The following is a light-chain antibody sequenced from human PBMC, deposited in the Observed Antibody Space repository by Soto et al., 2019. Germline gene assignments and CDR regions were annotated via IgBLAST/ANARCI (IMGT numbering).Light chain of an antibody. V-gene: IGKV1-5*01. CDR2: DAA. CDR1: QSVSSR. Sequence: DIQMTQSPSTLSASVGDRITITCRASQSVSSRLAWYQQKPGKAPKLLIYDAASLDSGGPSRFSGRGSGTEFTLTISSRQPDDCATYDCHTYNTYSLHTCGQGTKLEIK. J-gene: IGKJ2*01. CDR3: HTYNTYSLHT.